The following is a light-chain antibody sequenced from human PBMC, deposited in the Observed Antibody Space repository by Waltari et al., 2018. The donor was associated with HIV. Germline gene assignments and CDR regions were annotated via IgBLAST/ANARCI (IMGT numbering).Light chain of an antibody. CDR2: AVN. Sequence: QSALTQPASVSGSPGQSITLSCTGTSSDVGDHNPVSCYQQHPGKAPTLMIYAVNERPSGISDRFSGSKSGNTASLTIAGLRAEDEADYYCSSYSRSNTLVFGSGTKVTVL. CDR3: SSYSRSNTLV. CDR1: SSDVGDHNP. J-gene: IGLJ1*01. V-gene: IGLV2-14*03.